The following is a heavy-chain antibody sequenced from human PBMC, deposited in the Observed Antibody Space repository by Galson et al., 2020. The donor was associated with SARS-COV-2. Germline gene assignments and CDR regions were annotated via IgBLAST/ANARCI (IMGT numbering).Heavy chain of an antibody. V-gene: IGHV3-30*18. Sequence: GESLKISCAASGFTFSSYGMHWVRQAPGKGLEWVAVISYDGSNKYYADSVKGRFTISRDNSKNTLYLQMNSLRAEDTAVYYCAKGTTGTYYYGMDVWGQGTTVTVSS. J-gene: IGHJ6*02. CDR2: ISYDGSNK. CDR3: AKGTTGTYYYGMDV. CDR1: GFTFSSYG. D-gene: IGHD1-1*01.